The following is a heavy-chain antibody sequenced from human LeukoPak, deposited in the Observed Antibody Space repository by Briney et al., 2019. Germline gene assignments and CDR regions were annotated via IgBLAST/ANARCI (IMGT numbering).Heavy chain of an antibody. Sequence: GGSLRLSCAASGFTFDEYGMRWVRQAPGEGLEWVSGINWNGDRTVYVDSVKGRFTICRDNAKKSLYLQMNTLRAEDTALYYCARVTVVDYYYSSYMDVWGKGTTVTVSS. J-gene: IGHJ6*03. V-gene: IGHV3-20*04. CDR3: ARVTVVDYYYSSYMDV. CDR1: GFTFDEYG. CDR2: INWNGDRT. D-gene: IGHD3-22*01.